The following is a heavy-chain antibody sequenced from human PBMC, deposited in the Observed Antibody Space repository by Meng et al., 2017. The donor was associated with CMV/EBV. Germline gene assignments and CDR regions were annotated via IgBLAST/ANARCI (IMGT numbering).Heavy chain of an antibody. CDR2: INPTSGGT. CDR1: GSTLTGYN. J-gene: IGHJ4*02. D-gene: IGHD4-11*01. CDR3: ARGPLGEYSNYDAH. Sequence: QVPRVGSGAEWRHPVADVKVTCTPSGSTLTGYNMHWMRQAPGQGLEWMGLINPTSGGTNYAQKFQGRVTMSMDTSISTSYTELSRLRSDDTAVYYCARGPLGEYSNYDAHWGQGTLVTVSS. V-gene: IGHV1-2*02.